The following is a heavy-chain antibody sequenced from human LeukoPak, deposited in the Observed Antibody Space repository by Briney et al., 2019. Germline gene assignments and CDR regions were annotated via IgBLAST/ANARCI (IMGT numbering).Heavy chain of an antibody. CDR3: ATRSRRSSTSWPLVEY. J-gene: IGHJ4*02. V-gene: IGHV3-23*01. Sequence: GGSLRLSCAASGFTFSSYAMSWVRQAPGKGLEWVSAISGSGGSTYYADSVKGRFTISRDNSKNTLYLQMNSLRAEDTAVYYCATRSRRSSTSWPLVEYWGQGTLVTVSS. D-gene: IGHD2-2*01. CDR2: ISGSGGST. CDR1: GFTFSSYA.